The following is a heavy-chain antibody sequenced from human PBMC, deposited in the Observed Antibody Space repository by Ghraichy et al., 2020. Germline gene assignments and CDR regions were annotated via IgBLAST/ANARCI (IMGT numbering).Heavy chain of an antibody. V-gene: IGHV3-48*02. CDR3: ARDVLLAYSSSSLDY. CDR2: ISSSSSTI. CDR1: GFTFSSYS. D-gene: IGHD6-6*01. Sequence: GGSLRLSCAASGFTFSSYSMNWVRQAPGKGLEWVSYISSSSSTIYYADTVKGRFTISRDNAKNSLYLQMNSLRDEDTAVYYCARDVLLAYSSSSLDYWGQGTLVTVSS. J-gene: IGHJ4*02.